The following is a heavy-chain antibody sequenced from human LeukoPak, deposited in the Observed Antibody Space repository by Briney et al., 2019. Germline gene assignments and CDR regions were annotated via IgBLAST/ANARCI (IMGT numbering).Heavy chain of an antibody. CDR1: GYTFTSYD. J-gene: IGHJ6*03. Sequence: GASVKVSCKASGYTFTSYDINWVRQATGQGIEWMGWMNPNSGNTGYAQKFQGRVTMTRNTSISTAYMELSSLRSEDTAVYYCARGLLQWLVREYYYYYMDVWGKGTTVTVSS. D-gene: IGHD6-19*01. CDR3: ARGLLQWLVREYYYYYMDV. CDR2: MNPNSGNT. V-gene: IGHV1-8*01.